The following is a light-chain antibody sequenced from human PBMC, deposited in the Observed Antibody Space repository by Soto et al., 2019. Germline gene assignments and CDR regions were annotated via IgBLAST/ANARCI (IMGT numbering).Light chain of an antibody. Sequence: QSALTQPASVSGSPGQSITISCTGTSSDVGLYNYVSWYQQHPGKAPKLMIYEVSNRPSGVSNRFSGPKSGNTASLTISGLQAEDEADYYCSSYTSSSTLVFGGGTKLTVL. V-gene: IGLV2-14*01. J-gene: IGLJ3*02. CDR3: SSYTSSSTLV. CDR2: EVS. CDR1: SSDVGLYNY.